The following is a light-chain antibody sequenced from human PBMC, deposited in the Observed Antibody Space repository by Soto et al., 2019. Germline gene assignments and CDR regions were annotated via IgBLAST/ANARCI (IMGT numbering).Light chain of an antibody. CDR1: NSDVGSYNY. J-gene: IGLJ1*01. CDR3: SSYRTSNTRQIV. Sequence: QSALTQPASVSRAPGQSITISCTGTNSDVGSYNYVSWYQHHPGKATKLMIYDVSNRPSGVSNRFSGSKSGNTASLSISGLQPEDEADYYCSSYRTSNTRQIVCGTGTKVTVL. V-gene: IGLV2-14*03. CDR2: DVS.